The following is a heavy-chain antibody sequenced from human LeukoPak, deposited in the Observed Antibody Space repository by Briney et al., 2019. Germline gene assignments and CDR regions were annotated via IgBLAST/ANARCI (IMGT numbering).Heavy chain of an antibody. Sequence: GGSLRLSCAASGFTFSSYWMSWVRQAPGKGLEWVANIKQDGSEKYYVDSVKGRFTISRDNSKNTLYLQMNSLRAEDTAVYYCARDGGQWLAFDYWGQGTLVTVSS. CDR3: ARDGGQWLAFDY. CDR2: IKQDGSEK. V-gene: IGHV3-7*01. D-gene: IGHD6-19*01. CDR1: GFTFSSYW. J-gene: IGHJ4*02.